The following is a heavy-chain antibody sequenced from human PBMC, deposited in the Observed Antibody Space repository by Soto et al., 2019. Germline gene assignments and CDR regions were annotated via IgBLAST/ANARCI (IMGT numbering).Heavy chain of an antibody. CDR2: IYYSGST. Sequence: QVQLQESGPGLVKPSQTLSLTCTVSGGSISSGGYYWSWIRQHPGKGLEWIGYIYYSGSTYYNPSLTSRVTISLDTSKNQFSLKLSSVTAADTAVYYCARDGSGCASFDYWGQGTLVTVSS. V-gene: IGHV4-31*03. CDR1: GGSISSGGYY. J-gene: IGHJ4*02. CDR3: ARDGSGCASFDY. D-gene: IGHD6-19*01.